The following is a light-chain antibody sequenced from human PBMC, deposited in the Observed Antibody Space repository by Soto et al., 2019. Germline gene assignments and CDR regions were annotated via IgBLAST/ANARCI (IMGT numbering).Light chain of an antibody. CDR1: SSDVGGYNY. CDR2: DVS. V-gene: IGLV2-11*01. Sequence: QSVLTQPRSVSGSPGQSVTISCTGASSDVGGYNYVSWYQQHPGKAPKLMIYDVSKRPSGVPDRFSGSKSGNTASLTISGLQAEDEADYYCCSYAGSYTSSSVFRTGTKVTVL. J-gene: IGLJ1*01. CDR3: CSYAGSYTSSSV.